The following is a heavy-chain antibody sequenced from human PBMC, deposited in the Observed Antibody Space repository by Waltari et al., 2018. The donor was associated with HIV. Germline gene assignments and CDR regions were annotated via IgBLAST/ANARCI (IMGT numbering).Heavy chain of an antibody. J-gene: IGHJ4*02. CDR2: IKSKSDGGTT. CDR3: TTEEGYGSGSYLDY. V-gene: IGHV3-15*01. Sequence: EVHLVESGGDLLKHGGCVRLSCAASGFTFSNAWMTWVRQAPGKGLEWVGRIKSKSDGGTTDYNAAVKGRFTISRDDSKTTLFLQMNSLKTEDTAVYYCTTEEGYGSGSYLDYWGQGTPLTVSS. D-gene: IGHD3-10*01. CDR1: GFTFSNAW.